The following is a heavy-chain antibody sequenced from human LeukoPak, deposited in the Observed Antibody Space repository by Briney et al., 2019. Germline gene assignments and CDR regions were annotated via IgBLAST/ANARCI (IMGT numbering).Heavy chain of an antibody. J-gene: IGHJ3*01. Sequence: PGGSLRLSCAASGFTFNDYYMSWIRQAPGKGLEWVSYISSSGSTIYYSDSVKGRFTISRDNSKNTLYLQMNSLRAEDTAVYYCAKDKGIYYDILDWGQGTMVTVSS. D-gene: IGHD3-9*01. CDR3: AKDKGIYYDILD. CDR1: GFTFNDYY. CDR2: ISSSGSTI. V-gene: IGHV3-11*04.